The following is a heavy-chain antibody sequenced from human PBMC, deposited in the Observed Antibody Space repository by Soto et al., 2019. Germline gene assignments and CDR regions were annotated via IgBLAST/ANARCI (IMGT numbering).Heavy chain of an antibody. V-gene: IGHV3-30-3*01. CDR2: ISSDGSDK. J-gene: IGHJ6*02. Sequence: QVQLVESGGGVVQPGRSLRLSCAGSGFTFSSYPVHWVRQAPGKGLEWVAVISSDGSDKYYADSVKGRFTISRDNSKNRLYLQMDGLRAEDTAVYYCATVKCGGDCYFPFLHYAMDVWGQGTTVTVSS. D-gene: IGHD2-21*02. CDR3: ATVKCGGDCYFPFLHYAMDV. CDR1: GFTFSSYP.